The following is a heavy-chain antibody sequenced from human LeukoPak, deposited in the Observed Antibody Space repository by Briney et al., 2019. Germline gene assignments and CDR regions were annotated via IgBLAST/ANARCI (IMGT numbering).Heavy chain of an antibody. Sequence: SETLSLTCTVSGGSISSYYWSWIRQPPGRVREWIGYIYYSGTTSYNPSLKSRVTMSVDLSRNQFSVRLSSVTAADTAVYSCARLPRVNSIDYWGQGAMVTVSS. J-gene: IGHJ4*02. V-gene: IGHV4-59*08. D-gene: IGHD2-21*01. CDR2: IYYSGTT. CDR3: ARLPRVNSIDY. CDR1: GGSISSYY.